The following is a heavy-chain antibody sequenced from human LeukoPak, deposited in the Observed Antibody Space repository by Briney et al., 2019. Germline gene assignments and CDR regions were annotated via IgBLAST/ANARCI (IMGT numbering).Heavy chain of an antibody. J-gene: IGHJ3*02. D-gene: IGHD1-26*01. CDR3: ARDVGASAPDAFDI. Sequence: GGSLRLSCAASGFTFSTYNMDWVRQAPGKGLEWVSSISSSSNYIYYADSVKGRFTISRDNAKNSLYLQMNSLRVEDTDVYYCARDVGASAPDAFDIWGQGTMVTVSS. CDR2: ISSSSNYI. CDR1: GFTFSTYN. V-gene: IGHV3-21*01.